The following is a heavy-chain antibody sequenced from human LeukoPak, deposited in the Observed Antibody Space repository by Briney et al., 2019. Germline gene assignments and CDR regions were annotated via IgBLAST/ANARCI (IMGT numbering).Heavy chain of an antibody. CDR1: GGSISSSSYY. D-gene: IGHD3-10*01. Sequence: SETLSLTCTVSGGSISSSSYYWGWLRQPPGKGLEWIGSIYYSGSTYYNPSLKSRVTISVDTSKNQFSLKLSSVTAADTAVYYCARVAYGSGSSPYFDYWGQGTLVTVSS. J-gene: IGHJ4*02. CDR3: ARVAYGSGSSPYFDY. V-gene: IGHV4-39*01. CDR2: IYYSGST.